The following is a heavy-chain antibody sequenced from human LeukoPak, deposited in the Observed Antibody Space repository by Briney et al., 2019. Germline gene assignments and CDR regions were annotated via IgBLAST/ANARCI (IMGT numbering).Heavy chain of an antibody. CDR2: ISGSGGTT. CDR1: GFTFSSYA. V-gene: IGHV3-23*01. CDR3: ARDFYDSSGYWDDY. J-gene: IGHJ4*02. Sequence: GGSLRLSCAASGFTFSSYAMSWVRQAPGKGLEWVSAISGSGGTTYYADSVKGRFTISRDSSKNTLYLQMNSLRAEDTAVYYCARDFYDSSGYWDDYWGQGTLVTVSS. D-gene: IGHD3-22*01.